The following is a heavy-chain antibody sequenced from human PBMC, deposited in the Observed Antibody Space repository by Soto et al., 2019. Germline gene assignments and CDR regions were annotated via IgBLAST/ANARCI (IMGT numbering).Heavy chain of an antibody. CDR3: AKDGSYYDLDY. CDR2: IFGGGTT. D-gene: IGHD3-10*01. V-gene: IGHV3-23*01. CDR1: GFTFSSYG. Sequence: GGSLRVSCEASGFTFSSYGMTWVRQAPGKGLEWVSTIFGGGTTFYTDSVKGRFTISRDSSQNTLYLQMTRLKVDDTAVYYCAKDGSYYDLDYWGQGTQVTVSS. J-gene: IGHJ4*02.